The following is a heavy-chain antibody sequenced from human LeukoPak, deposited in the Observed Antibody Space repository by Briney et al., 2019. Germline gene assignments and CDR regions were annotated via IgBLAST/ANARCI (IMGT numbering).Heavy chain of an antibody. J-gene: IGHJ4*02. CDR2: ISDRGSRT. CDR1: GFTFSDYW. CDR3: AKRGVVIRVILVGFHKEAYYFDS. Sequence: GGSLRLSCSASGFTFSDYWMMWVRQAPGKGLEWVAGISDRGSRTNYADSVKGRFTISTDHPKNTLYLQMNSLRAEDTAVYFCAKRGVVIRVILVGFHKEAYYFDSWGQGALVTVSS. V-gene: IGHV3-23*01. D-gene: IGHD3-22*01.